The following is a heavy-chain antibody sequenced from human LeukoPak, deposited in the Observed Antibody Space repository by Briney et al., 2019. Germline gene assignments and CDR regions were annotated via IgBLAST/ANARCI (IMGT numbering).Heavy chain of an antibody. Sequence: VKVSCKASGGTFSSYAISWVRQAPGQALEWMGGIIPIFGTAKYAQKFQGRVTITKDESTSTAYMELSSLRSEDTAVYYCARASWSDYYDSSGYYDYWGQGTLVTVSS. V-gene: IGHV1-69*13. CDR2: IIPIFGTA. CDR1: GGTFSSYA. D-gene: IGHD3-22*01. CDR3: ARASWSDYYDSSGYYDY. J-gene: IGHJ4*02.